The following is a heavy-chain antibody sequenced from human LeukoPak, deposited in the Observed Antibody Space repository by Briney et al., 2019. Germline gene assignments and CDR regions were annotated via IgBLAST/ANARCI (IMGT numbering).Heavy chain of an antibody. D-gene: IGHD2-8*01. Sequence: ASVTVSCKASGYTFTSYYMHWVRQAPGQGLEWMGIINPSGGSTSYAQKFQGRVTMTRDTSTSTVYMELSSLRSEDTAVYYCARDPLRYCTNGVCSEGAFDYWGQGTLVTVSS. CDR2: INPSGGST. CDR1: GYTFTSYY. CDR3: ARDPLRYCTNGVCSEGAFDY. J-gene: IGHJ4*02. V-gene: IGHV1-46*01.